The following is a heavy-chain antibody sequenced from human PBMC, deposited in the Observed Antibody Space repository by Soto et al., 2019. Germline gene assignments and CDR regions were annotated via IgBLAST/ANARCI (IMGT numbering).Heavy chain of an antibody. J-gene: IGHJ4*02. CDR1: GYTFRSYY. CDR3: ARGNCGGDCYSLGY. CDR2: INPSGGST. V-gene: IGHV1-46*01. D-gene: IGHD2-21*02. Sequence: GSVKVSCKASGYTFRSYYMDWVRQAPGQGLEWMGIINPSGGSTSYAQKFQGRVTMTRDTSTSTAYMELSSLRSEDTAVYYCARGNCGGDCYSLGYWGQGTLVTVSS.